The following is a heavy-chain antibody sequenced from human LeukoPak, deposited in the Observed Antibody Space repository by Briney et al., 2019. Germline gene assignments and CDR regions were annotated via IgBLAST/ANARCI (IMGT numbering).Heavy chain of an antibody. J-gene: IGHJ6*02. Sequence: ASVDVSCKASGYTFTSYDINWVRQATGQGLEWMGWMNPNSGNTGYAQKFQGRVTLTRNTSISTAYMELSSLRSEDTAVYYCASKRPGPTHYYYYYGMDVWGQGTTVTVSS. CDR1: GYTFTSYD. CDR3: ASKRPGPTHYYYYYGMDV. CDR2: MNPNSGNT. D-gene: IGHD1-14*01. V-gene: IGHV1-8*01.